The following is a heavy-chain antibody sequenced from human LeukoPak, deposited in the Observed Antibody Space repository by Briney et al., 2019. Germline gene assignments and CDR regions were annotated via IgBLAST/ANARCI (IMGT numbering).Heavy chain of an antibody. V-gene: IGHV3-21*01. D-gene: IGHD2-2*01. Sequence: PGGSLRFSCAASGFTFSTYTMNWVRQAPGKGLEWVSSISSNSSYIYYADSVKGRFTISRDNAKNSLYLQMNSLRAEDTAVYYCARDALAAGYRLEWYYFDYWGQGTLVTVSS. J-gene: IGHJ4*02. CDR2: ISSNSSYI. CDR1: GFTFSTYT. CDR3: ARDALAAGYRLEWYYFDY.